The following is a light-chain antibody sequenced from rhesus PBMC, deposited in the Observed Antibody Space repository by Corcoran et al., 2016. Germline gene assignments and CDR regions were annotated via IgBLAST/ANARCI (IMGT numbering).Light chain of an antibody. J-gene: IGKJ1*01. CDR2: SAS. CDR3: QQHNTSPT. V-gene: IGKV1S14*01. Sequence: DIQMTQSPSSLSASVGDTVTITCRASQDIKNYLAWYQQRPGKAPKSLIYSASNLEGGVPSRFSGNGSETDCTLTISSLQPEDFATYYCQQHNTSPTFGQGTKVEIK. CDR1: QDIKNY.